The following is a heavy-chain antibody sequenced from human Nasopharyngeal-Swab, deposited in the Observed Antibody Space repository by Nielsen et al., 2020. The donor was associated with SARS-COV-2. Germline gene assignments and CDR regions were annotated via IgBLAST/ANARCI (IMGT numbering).Heavy chain of an antibody. Sequence: GSLRLSCTVSGGSISSYYWSWIRQPPGKGLEWIGYIYYSGSTNYNPSLKSRVTISVDTSKNQFSLKLSSVTAADTAVYYCARAHVVVVAATLVWDYYYYMDVWGKGTTVTVSS. V-gene: IGHV4-59*01. CDR2: IYYSGST. J-gene: IGHJ6*03. D-gene: IGHD2-15*01. CDR3: ARAHVVVVAATLVWDYYYYMDV. CDR1: GGSISSYY.